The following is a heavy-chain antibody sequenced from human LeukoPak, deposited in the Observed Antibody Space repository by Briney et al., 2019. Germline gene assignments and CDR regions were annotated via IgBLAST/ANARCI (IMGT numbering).Heavy chain of an antibody. J-gene: IGHJ3*02. V-gene: IGHV3-23*01. Sequence: SGGSLRLSRAASGFTFGRYAMSWVRQAPGKGLEWVSTIGGSGVTTYYADSVKGRFTISRDNSKNTMYLQMNSLRAEDTALYYCAKDRPYDYDSSGFMAFDIWGQGTMVTVS. CDR2: IGGSGVTT. CDR3: AKDRPYDYDSSGFMAFDI. D-gene: IGHD3-22*01. CDR1: GFTFGRYA.